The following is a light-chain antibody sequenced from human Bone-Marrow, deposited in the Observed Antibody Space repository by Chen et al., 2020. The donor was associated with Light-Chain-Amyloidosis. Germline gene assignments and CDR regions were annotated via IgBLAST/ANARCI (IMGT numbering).Light chain of an antibody. J-gene: IGKJ2*01. CDR3: QQYENWARA. CDR1: QRVSGN. Sequence: DIVMTQSPATLSVSPGERATLFCRASQRVSGNLAWYQQRPGQGPRPLSHSASTRATGVPARFSGSGFRTDFTLRSSSLQSDDVANYYWQQYENWARAFGHGTTL. V-gene: IGKV3-15*01. CDR2: SAS.